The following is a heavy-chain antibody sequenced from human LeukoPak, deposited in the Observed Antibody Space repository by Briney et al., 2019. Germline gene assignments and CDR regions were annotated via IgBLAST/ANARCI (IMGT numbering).Heavy chain of an antibody. CDR3: AREAVGYYDILTGPYNWFDP. CDR1: GGSISSGSYY. Sequence: SETLSLTCTVSGGSISSGSYYWSWIRQPAGKGLEWIGRIYTSGSTNYNPSLKSRVTISVDTSKNQFSLKLSSVTAADTAVYYCAREAVGYYDILTGPYNWFDPWGQGTLATVSS. D-gene: IGHD3-9*01. J-gene: IGHJ5*02. V-gene: IGHV4-61*02. CDR2: IYTSGST.